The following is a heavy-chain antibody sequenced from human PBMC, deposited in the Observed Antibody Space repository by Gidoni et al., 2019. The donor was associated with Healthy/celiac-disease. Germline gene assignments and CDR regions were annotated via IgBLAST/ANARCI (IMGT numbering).Heavy chain of an antibody. Sequence: QVQLQESGPGLVKPSETLSLTCTVSGYSISSGYSWGWIRQPPGKGLEWIGSFYHSGSTYYNPSLKSRVTISVDTSKNQFSLKLSSVTAADTAVYYCALAPDYGDYPNWFDPWGQGTLVTVSS. J-gene: IGHJ5*02. D-gene: IGHD4-17*01. CDR1: GYSISSGYS. CDR3: ALAPDYGDYPNWFDP. CDR2: FYHSGST. V-gene: IGHV4-38-2*02.